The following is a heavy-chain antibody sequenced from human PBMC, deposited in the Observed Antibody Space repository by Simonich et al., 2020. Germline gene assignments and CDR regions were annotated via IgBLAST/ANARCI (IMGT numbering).Heavy chain of an antibody. D-gene: IGHD2-8*02. V-gene: IGHV1-3*01. CDR3: ARGGQRTPEGYCTTGGVCYNYLDY. CDR1: GYSFTVYA. CDR2: INAGNGNT. Sequence: QVQLVQSGAEVKKPGASVKVSCNASGYSFTVYAIHWVRQAPGQRLEWMGLINAGNGNTKYSEKVQGRVTFTIDTSASTAYMQLSRLSSEDTAMYYCARGGQRTPEGYCTTGGVCYNYLDYWGQGTLVSVSS. J-gene: IGHJ4*02.